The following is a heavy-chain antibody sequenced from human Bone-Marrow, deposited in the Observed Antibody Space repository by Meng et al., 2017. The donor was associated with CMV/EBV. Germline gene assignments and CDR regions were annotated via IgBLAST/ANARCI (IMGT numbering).Heavy chain of an antibody. CDR1: GGSFSGYY. D-gene: IGHD2-2*01. V-gene: IGHV4-34*01. Sequence: GSLRLSCAVYGGSFSGYYWSWIRQPPGKGLEWIGEINHSGSTNYNPSLKSRVTISVDTSKNQFSLKRSSVTAADTAVYYCARGRRVVPAAVDSNNDYWGQGTLVTVSS. CDR2: INHSGST. CDR3: ARGRRVVPAAVDSNNDY. J-gene: IGHJ4*02.